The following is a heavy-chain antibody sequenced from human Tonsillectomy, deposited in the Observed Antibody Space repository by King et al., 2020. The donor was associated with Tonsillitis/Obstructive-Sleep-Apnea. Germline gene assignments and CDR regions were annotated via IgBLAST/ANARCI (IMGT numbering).Heavy chain of an antibody. CDR3: ARGSLGILTGYDAFDI. CDR2: IIPIFGTA. Sequence: QLVQSGAEVKKPGSSVKVSCKASGGTFSSYAISWVRQAPGQGLEWMGGIIPIFGTANYAQKFQGRVTITADESTSTAYMELSRLRSEDTAVYYCARGSLGILTGYDAFDIWGQGTMVTVSS. J-gene: IGHJ3*02. D-gene: IGHD7-27*01. CDR1: GGTFSSYA. V-gene: IGHV1-69*01.